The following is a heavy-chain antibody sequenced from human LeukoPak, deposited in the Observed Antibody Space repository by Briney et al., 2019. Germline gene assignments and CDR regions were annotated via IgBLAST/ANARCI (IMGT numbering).Heavy chain of an antibody. J-gene: IGHJ4*02. Sequence: GGSLRLSCAASGFTFSSYSMNWVRQAPGKGLEWVSSISSSSSYIYYADSVKGRYTISRDNAKNSLYLQMNSLRAEDTAVYYCARDFSGGHSYGYYYFDYWGQGTLVTVSS. CDR3: ARDFSGGHSYGYYYFDY. CDR1: GFTFSSYS. V-gene: IGHV3-21*01. D-gene: IGHD5-18*01. CDR2: ISSSSSYI.